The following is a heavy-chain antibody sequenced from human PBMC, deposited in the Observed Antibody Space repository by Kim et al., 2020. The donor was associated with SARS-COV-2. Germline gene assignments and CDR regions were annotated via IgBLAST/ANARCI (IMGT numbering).Heavy chain of an antibody. J-gene: IGHJ4*02. CDR3: ARGRVTMVQGYFDY. D-gene: IGHD3-10*01. Sequence: NPSLKSRVTISVDTSKNQFSLKLSSVTAADTAVYYCARGRVTMVQGYFDYWGQGTLVTVSS. V-gene: IGHV4-31*02.